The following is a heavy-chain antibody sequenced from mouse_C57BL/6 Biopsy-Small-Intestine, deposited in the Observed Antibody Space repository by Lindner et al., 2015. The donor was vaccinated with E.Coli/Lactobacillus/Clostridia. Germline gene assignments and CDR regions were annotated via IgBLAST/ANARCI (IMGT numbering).Heavy chain of an antibody. CDR1: GYPFTSYG. J-gene: IGHJ2*01. CDR2: IYPRSGNT. V-gene: IGHV1-81*01. D-gene: IGHD1-1*01. Sequence: VQLQESGAELARPGASVKLSCKASGYPFTSYGISWVKQRTGQGLEWIGEIYPRSGNTYYNEKFKGKATLTADKSSSTAYMELRSLTSEDSAVYYCARRGYYGSNYFDYWGQGTTLTFSS. CDR3: ARRGYYGSNYFDY.